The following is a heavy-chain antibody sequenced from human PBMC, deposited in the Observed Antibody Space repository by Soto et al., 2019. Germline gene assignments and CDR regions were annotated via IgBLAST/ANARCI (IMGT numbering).Heavy chain of an antibody. J-gene: IGHJ4*02. CDR3: ARVQHYYDSSGSGFDY. CDR1: GFTFSSYA. CDR2: ISYDGSNK. Sequence: QVQLVESGGGVVQPGRSLRLSCAASGFTFSSYAMHWVRQAPGKGLEWVAVISYDGSNKYYADSVKGRFTISRDNSKNTLYLQMNSLRAEDTAVYYCARVQHYYDSSGSGFDYWGQGTLVTVSS. V-gene: IGHV3-30-3*01. D-gene: IGHD3-22*01.